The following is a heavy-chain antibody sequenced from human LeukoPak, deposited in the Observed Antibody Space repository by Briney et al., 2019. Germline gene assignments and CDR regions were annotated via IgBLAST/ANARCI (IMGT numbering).Heavy chain of an antibody. J-gene: IGHJ6*02. CDR2: IYYSGST. Sequence: SETLSLTCTVSGGSISSYYWTWIRQPPGKGLEWIGNIYYSGSTNYNPSLKSRVTISVDTSKNQFSLKLSTVTAADTAVYYCARDYGSGSYRYYGMDVWGQGTTVTVSS. CDR1: GGSISSYY. CDR3: ARDYGSGSYRYYGMDV. V-gene: IGHV4-59*01. D-gene: IGHD3-10*01.